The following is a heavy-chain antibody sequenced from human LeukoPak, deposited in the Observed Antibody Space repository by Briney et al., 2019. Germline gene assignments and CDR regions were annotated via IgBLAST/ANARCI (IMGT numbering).Heavy chain of an antibody. CDR3: ARVPPVGYCSGGSCKFFDY. J-gene: IGHJ4*02. V-gene: IGHV1-2*02. CDR2: INPNSGGT. CDR1: GYTFTGYY. Sequence: ASVKVSCKASGYTFTGYYMHWVRQAPGQGLEWMGWINPNSGGTNYAQKFQGRVTMTRDTSISTAYMELSRLRSDDTAVYYCARVPPVGYCSGGSCKFFDYWGQGTLATVSS. D-gene: IGHD2-15*01.